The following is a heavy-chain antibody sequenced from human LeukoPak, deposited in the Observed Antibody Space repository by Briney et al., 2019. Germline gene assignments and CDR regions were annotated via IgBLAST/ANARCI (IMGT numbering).Heavy chain of an antibody. V-gene: IGHV3-9*01. CDR2: ISWSSGSI. CDR1: GFTFDDYA. CDR3: ARGKYSGNDYHFDY. J-gene: IGHJ4*02. D-gene: IGHD5-12*01. Sequence: GGSLRLSCAASGFTFDDYAMHWVRQAPGKGLEWVSGISWSSGSIGYADSVKGRFTISRDNAKNSLYLQMNSLRAEDTALYYCARGKYSGNDYHFDYWGQGTLVIVSS.